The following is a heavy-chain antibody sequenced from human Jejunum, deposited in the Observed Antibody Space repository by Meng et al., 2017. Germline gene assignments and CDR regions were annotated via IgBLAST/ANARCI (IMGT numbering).Heavy chain of an antibody. Sequence: SETLSLTCTVSGGSLVDYHWTWIRQSPAKGLEWIGYITYNGHTNSNPSLKSRVTISVDTSKKQFSLKLSSVTAADTAVYYCARRGSGTYFDYWGQGTRVTVSS. J-gene: IGHJ4*02. CDR3: ARRGSGTYFDY. V-gene: IGHV4-59*01. CDR1: GGSLVDYH. D-gene: IGHD1-26*01. CDR2: ITYNGHT.